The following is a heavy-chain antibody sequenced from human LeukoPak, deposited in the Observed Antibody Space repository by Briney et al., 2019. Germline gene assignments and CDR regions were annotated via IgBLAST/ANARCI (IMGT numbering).Heavy chain of an antibody. CDR3: ARVRGGTTRFYYYYYYMDV. J-gene: IGHJ6*03. CDR2: ISSSSRAI. V-gene: IGHV3-48*04. Sequence: GGSLRLSCAASGFTFSSYSMTWVRQAPGKGLEWVSYISSSSRAIYYADSVKGRFTISRDNAKNTLYLQMNSLRAEDTAVYYCARVRGGTTRFYYYYYYMDVWGKGTTVTVSS. CDR1: GFTFSSYS. D-gene: IGHD1-1*01.